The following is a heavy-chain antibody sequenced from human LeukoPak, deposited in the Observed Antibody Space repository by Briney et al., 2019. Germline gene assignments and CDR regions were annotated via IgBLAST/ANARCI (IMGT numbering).Heavy chain of an antibody. CDR3: ARDNRIVFRWLRPPGEADLDY. Sequence: ASVKVSCKASGYTFTSYGISWVRQAPGQGLEWMGWISAYNGNTNYAQKLQGRVTMTTDTSTSTGYMELRSLRSDDTAVYYCARDNRIVFRWLRPPGEADLDYWGQGTLVTVSS. CDR1: GYTFTSYG. V-gene: IGHV1-18*01. D-gene: IGHD5-12*01. J-gene: IGHJ4*02. CDR2: ISAYNGNT.